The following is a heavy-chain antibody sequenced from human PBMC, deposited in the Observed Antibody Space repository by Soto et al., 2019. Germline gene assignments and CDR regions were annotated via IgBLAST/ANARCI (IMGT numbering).Heavy chain of an antibody. D-gene: IGHD3-16*01. J-gene: IGHJ5*02. CDR1: GDTFTNYS. CDR2: SHAYNDNT. CDR3: ARPLGGSGHLCFHP. V-gene: IGHV1-18*04. Sequence: QAQLVQSGGEVKKPGASVKVSCKASGDTFTNYSISWLRQAPGQGLKWIGWSHAYNDNTDYAQKFQGRVTMTTDKPTSTAYMELRSLSYDATAVYYCARPLGGSGHLCFHPWGQGILVTVSS.